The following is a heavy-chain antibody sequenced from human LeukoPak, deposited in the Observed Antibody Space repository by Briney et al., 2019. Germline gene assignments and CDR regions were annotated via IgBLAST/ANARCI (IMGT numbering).Heavy chain of an antibody. CDR2: ISAYNGNT. V-gene: IGHV1-18*01. Sequence: ASVKVSCKASGGTFTSYGISWVRQAPGQGLEWMGWISAYNGNTNYAQKLQGRVTMTTDTSTSTAYMELRSLRSDDTAVYYCASLLPAAGKNYFDYWGQGTLVTVSS. CDR3: ASLLPAAGKNYFDY. J-gene: IGHJ4*02. CDR1: GGTFTSYG. D-gene: IGHD6-13*01.